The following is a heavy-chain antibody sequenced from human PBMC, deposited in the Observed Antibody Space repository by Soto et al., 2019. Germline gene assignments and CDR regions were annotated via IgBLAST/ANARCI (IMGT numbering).Heavy chain of an antibody. CDR3: AGRGKYGSGWYRGGYNWFDP. J-gene: IGHJ5*02. Sequence: GASVKVSCKASGGTFSSYAISWVRQAPGQGLEWMGGIIPIFGTANYAQKFQGRVTITADESTSTAYMELSSLRSEDTAVYYCAGRGKYGSGWYRGGYNWFDPWGQGTLVTVSS. CDR2: IIPIFGTA. CDR1: GGTFSSYA. V-gene: IGHV1-69*13. D-gene: IGHD6-19*01.